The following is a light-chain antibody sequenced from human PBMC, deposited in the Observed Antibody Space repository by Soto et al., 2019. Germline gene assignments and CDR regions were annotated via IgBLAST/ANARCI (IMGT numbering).Light chain of an antibody. CDR2: EVN. CDR1: SSDVGAYNY. V-gene: IGLV2-8*01. Sequence: QSALTQPPSASGSPGQSVTISCIGTSSDVGAYNYVSWYQQHPGKAPTLMIYEVNKRPSGVPDRFSGSKSGNTASLTVSGLQAEDEAEYYCSSYAGTYIHVVFGGGTKLTVL. CDR3: SSYAGTYIHVV. J-gene: IGLJ2*01.